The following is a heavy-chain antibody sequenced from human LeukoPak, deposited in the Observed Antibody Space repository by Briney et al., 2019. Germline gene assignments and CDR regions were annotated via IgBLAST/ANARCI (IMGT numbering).Heavy chain of an antibody. J-gene: IGHJ4*02. CDR1: GFTFSTYA. CDR3: AKTYYDSSGRLTFDY. V-gene: IGHV3-23*01. Sequence: GGSLRLSCAASGFTFSTYAMSRVRQAPGKGLEWVSTVSSSGGSTYYADSVKGRFTISRDNSKNTLFLQMNSLRAEDTAVYYCAKTYYDSSGRLTFDYWGQGTLVTVSS. D-gene: IGHD3-22*01. CDR2: VSSSGGST.